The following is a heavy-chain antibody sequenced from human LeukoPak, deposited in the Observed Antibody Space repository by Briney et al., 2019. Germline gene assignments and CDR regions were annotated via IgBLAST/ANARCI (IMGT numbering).Heavy chain of an antibody. CDR2: IYHSGST. J-gene: IGHJ6*03. V-gene: IGHV4-38-2*02. CDR1: GYSISSGYY. Sequence: SETLSLTCIVSGYSISSGYYWVWIRQPPGKGLEWIGSIYHSGSTLYNPSLKSRVTISVDTSKNKFSLKVRSVTAADTAMYYCARDQPYMDVWGEGTTVTVSS. CDR3: ARDQPYMDV.